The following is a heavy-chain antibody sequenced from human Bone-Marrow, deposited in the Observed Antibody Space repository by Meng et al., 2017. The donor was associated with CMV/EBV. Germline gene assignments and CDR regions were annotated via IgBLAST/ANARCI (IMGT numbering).Heavy chain of an antibody. V-gene: IGHV4-38-2*02. CDR3: AREFHYYDSSGYDY. CDR2: IYYSGST. CDR1: GYFISNGYY. J-gene: IGHJ4*02. D-gene: IGHD3-22*01. Sequence: SETLSLTCSVSGYFISNGYYWGWIRQSPGKGLEWIGSIYYSGSTYYNPSLKSRVTISVDTSKNQFSLKLSSVTAADTAVYYCAREFHYYDSSGYDYWGQGTLVTVSS.